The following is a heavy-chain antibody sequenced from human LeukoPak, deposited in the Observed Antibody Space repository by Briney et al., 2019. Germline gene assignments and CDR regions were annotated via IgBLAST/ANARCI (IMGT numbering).Heavy chain of an antibody. CDR2: ISSSGSTI. J-gene: IGHJ4*02. CDR3: ARVGSSGYPIDY. V-gene: IGHV3-11*01. Sequence: GGSLRLSCAASGFTFSDYYMSWIRQAPGKGLDWVSYISSSGSTINYADSVKGRFTISRDSAKKSLFLQMNSLRAEDTAMYYCARVGSSGYPIDYWGQGTLVTVSS. CDR1: GFTFSDYY. D-gene: IGHD3-22*01.